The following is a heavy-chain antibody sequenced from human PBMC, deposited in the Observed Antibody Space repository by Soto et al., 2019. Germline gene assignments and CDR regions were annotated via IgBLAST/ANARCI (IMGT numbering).Heavy chain of an antibody. D-gene: IGHD6-6*01. V-gene: IGHV1-2*02. J-gene: IGHJ5*02. Sequence: VASVKVSCKASGYTFTGYYMHWVRQAPGQGLEWMGWINPNSGGTNYAQKFQGRVTMTRDTSISTAYMELSRLRSDDTAVYYCARAPNPYSSSSGWFDPWGQGTLVPVSS. CDR3: ARAPNPYSSSSGWFDP. CDR1: GYTFTGYY. CDR2: INPNSGGT.